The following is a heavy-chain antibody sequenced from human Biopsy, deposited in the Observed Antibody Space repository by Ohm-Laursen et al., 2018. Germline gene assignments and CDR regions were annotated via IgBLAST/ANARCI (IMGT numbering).Heavy chain of an antibody. CDR3: ARAVRNQLVSEY. CDR1: GYTFTSYG. V-gene: IGHV1-18*01. D-gene: IGHD1-1*01. J-gene: IGHJ4*02. Sequence: GASVKVSCNASGYTFTSYGISWVRQAPGQGLEWMGWINTYNANTDYAQKVQGRVTMTTDTSTSTAYMELSSLGSEDTAAYYCARAVRNQLVSEYWGQGTLITVSS. CDR2: INTYNANT.